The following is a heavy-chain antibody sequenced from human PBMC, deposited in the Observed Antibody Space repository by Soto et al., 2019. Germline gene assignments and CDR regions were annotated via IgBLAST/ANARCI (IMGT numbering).Heavy chain of an antibody. CDR3: ARGEDYYDSSGYYDSDAFDI. J-gene: IGHJ3*02. CDR2: ISYDGSNK. Sequence: ESGGGVVQPGRSLRLSCAASGFTFSSYAMHWVRQAPGTGLEWVAVISYDGSNKYYADSVKGRFTISRDNSKNTLYLQMNSLRAEDTAVYYCARGEDYYDSSGYYDSDAFDIWGQGTMVTVSS. V-gene: IGHV3-30-3*01. D-gene: IGHD3-22*01. CDR1: GFTFSSYA.